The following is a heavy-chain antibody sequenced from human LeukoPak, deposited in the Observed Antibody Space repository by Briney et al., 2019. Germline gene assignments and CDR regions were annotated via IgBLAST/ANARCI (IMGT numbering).Heavy chain of an antibody. D-gene: IGHD6-19*01. Sequence: PGRSLRLSCAASGCTFDDYAMHWVRQAPGKGLEWVSGISWNSGSIGYADSVKGRFTISRDNAKNSLYLQMNSLRAEDMALYYCAKGGSSGWYFDYWGQGTLVTVSS. CDR1: GCTFDDYA. V-gene: IGHV3-9*03. J-gene: IGHJ4*02. CDR2: ISWNSGSI. CDR3: AKGGSSGWYFDY.